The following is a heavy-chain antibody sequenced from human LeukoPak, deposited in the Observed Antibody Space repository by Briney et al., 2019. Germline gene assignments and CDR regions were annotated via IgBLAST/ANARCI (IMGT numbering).Heavy chain of an antibody. D-gene: IGHD1-26*01. CDR1: GGSISSYY. Sequence: SETLSLTCTVSGGSISSYYWSWIRQPPGKGLEWIGYIYYSGSTNYNPSLKSRVTISVDTSKNQFSLKLSSVTAADTAVYYCARDHPVMGATVGYWGQGTLVTVSS. CDR2: IYYSGST. V-gene: IGHV4-59*12. J-gene: IGHJ4*02. CDR3: ARDHPVMGATVGY.